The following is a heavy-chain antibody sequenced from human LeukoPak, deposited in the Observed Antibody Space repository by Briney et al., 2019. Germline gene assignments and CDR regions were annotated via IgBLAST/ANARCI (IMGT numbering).Heavy chain of an antibody. J-gene: IGHJ4*02. Sequence: GGSLRLSCAASGFTFSSYSMNWVRQAPGKGLEWVSSISSSSSYIYYADSVKGRFTISRDNSKNTLYLQMNSLRAEDTAAYYCAKGYYFDILSGYSSLDYWGQGTLVTVSS. V-gene: IGHV3-21*01. CDR2: ISSSSSYI. CDR1: GFTFSSYS. CDR3: AKGYYFDILSGYSSLDY. D-gene: IGHD3-9*01.